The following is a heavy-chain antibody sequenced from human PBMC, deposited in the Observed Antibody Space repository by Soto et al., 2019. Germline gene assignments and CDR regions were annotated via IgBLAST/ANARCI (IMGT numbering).Heavy chain of an antibody. Sequence: GGSLRLSCAASGFTFSTYNINWVRQAPGKGLEWVSYISSTSSAIYYADSVKGRFTISRDNAKNSLYLQMNSLRDEDTAVYYCARSGGSGIIIYYFDYWGRGTLVTVS. CDR2: ISSTSSAI. CDR1: GFTFSTYN. V-gene: IGHV3-48*02. CDR3: ARSGGSGIIIYYFDY. D-gene: IGHD2-21*01. J-gene: IGHJ4*02.